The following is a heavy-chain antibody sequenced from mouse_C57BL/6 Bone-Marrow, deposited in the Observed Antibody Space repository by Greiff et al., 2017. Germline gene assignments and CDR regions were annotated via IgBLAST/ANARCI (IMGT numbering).Heavy chain of an antibody. CDR3: ARTALPGYFDY. Sequence: DVMLVESGGGLVKPGGSLKLSCAASGFPFSDYGMHWVRQAPEKGLEWVAYISSGSSTIYYADTVKGRFTISRDDAKNTLFLQMTSLRSEDTAMYYCARTALPGYFDYWGQGTTLTVSS. CDR1: GFPFSDYG. CDR2: ISSGSSTI. J-gene: IGHJ2*01. V-gene: IGHV5-17*01. D-gene: IGHD1-2*01.